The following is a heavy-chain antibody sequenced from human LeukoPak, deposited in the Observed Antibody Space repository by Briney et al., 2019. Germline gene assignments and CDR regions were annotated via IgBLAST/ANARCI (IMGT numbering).Heavy chain of an antibody. V-gene: IGHV4-4*02. CDR1: GGSISSSNW. J-gene: IGHJ6*03. D-gene: IGHD1-1*01. CDR2: IYHSGST. Sequence: SETLSLTCAVSGGSISSSNWWSWVRQPPGKGLEWIGEIYHSGSTNYNPSLKSRVTISVDKSKNQFSLKLSSVTAADTAVYYCARGRMEPKYYYMDVWGKGTTVTISS. CDR3: ARGRMEPKYYYMDV.